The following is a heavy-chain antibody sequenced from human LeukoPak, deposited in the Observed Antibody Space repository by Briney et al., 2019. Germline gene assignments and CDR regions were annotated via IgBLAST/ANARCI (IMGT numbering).Heavy chain of an antibody. D-gene: IGHD1-1*01. J-gene: IGHJ4*02. Sequence: GGSLRLSCTASGFTFCDYSVNWVRQAPGKGLEWVSCITGTSDIYYADSVKGRFTISRDNAKNSVYLQMNSLRAEDTGIYYCARAIRLWGQGTLVTVSS. CDR1: GFTFCDYS. CDR2: ITGTSDI. CDR3: ARAIRL. V-gene: IGHV3-69-1*02.